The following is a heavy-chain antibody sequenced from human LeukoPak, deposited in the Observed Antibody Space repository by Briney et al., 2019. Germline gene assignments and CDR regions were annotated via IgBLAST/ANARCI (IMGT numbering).Heavy chain of an antibody. V-gene: IGHV1-69*05. Sequence: GASVKVSCKASGGTFSSSAISWVRQAPGQGLEWMGGIIPIFGTANYAQKFQGRVTITTDESTSTAYMELSSLRSEDTAVYYCARGKVAGYYYYMDVWGKGTTVTVSS. J-gene: IGHJ6*03. CDR2: IIPIFGTA. D-gene: IGHD5-12*01. CDR3: ARGKVAGYYYYMDV. CDR1: GGTFSSSA.